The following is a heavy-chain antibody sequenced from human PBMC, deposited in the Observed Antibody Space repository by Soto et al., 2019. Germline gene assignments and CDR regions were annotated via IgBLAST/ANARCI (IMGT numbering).Heavy chain of an antibody. D-gene: IGHD6-13*01. CDR2: IYYSGST. CDR1: GGSISSGGYY. Sequence: NPSETLSLTCTVSGGSISSGGYYWSWIRQHPGKGLEWIGYIYYSGSTYYNPSLKSRVTISVDTSKNQFSLKLSSVTAADTAVYYCARCGGIAAAHTYYYYYYMDVWGKGTTVTVSS. J-gene: IGHJ6*03. CDR3: ARCGGIAAAHTYYYYYYMDV. V-gene: IGHV4-31*03.